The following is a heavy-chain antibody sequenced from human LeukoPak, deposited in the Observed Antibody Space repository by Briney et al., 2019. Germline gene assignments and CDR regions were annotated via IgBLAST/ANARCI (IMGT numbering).Heavy chain of an antibody. V-gene: IGHV3-23*01. CDR3: AKYHNSGFGY. CDR1: GFTFSSYA. CDR2: ISGSGGST. D-gene: IGHD6-19*01. Sequence: AGGSLRLSCAASGFTFSSYAMSWVRQAPRKGLEWVSAISGSGGSTYYADSVKGRFTISRDNSKNTLYLQMNSLRAEDTAVYYRAKYHNSGFGYWGQGTLVTVSS. J-gene: IGHJ4*02.